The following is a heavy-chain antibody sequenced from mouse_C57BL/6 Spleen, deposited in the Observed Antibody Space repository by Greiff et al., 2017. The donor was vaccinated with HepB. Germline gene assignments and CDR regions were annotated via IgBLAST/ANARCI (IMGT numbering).Heavy chain of an antibody. V-gene: IGHV5-6*01. CDR1: GFTFSSYG. D-gene: IGHD1-1*01. CDR3: ARDPPYYYGSSPFDY. J-gene: IGHJ2*01. Sequence: VQLKESGGDLVKPGGSLKLSCAASGFTFSSYGMSWVRQTPDKRLEWVATISSGGSYTYYPDSVKGRFTISRDNAKNTLYLQMSSLKSEDTAMYYCARDPPYYYGSSPFDYWGQGTTLTVSS. CDR2: ISSGGSYT.